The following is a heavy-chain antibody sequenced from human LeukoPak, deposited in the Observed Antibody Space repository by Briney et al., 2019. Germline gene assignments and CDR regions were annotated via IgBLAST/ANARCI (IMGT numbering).Heavy chain of an antibody. CDR1: GFTFSSYS. V-gene: IGHV3-48*04. Sequence: GGSLRLSCAASGFTFSSYSMNWVRQAPGKGLEWVSYISSSGSTIYYADSVKGRFTISRDNAKNSLYLQMNSLRAEDTAVYYCARRGTAADYYFDYWGQGTLVTVSS. J-gene: IGHJ4*02. CDR2: ISSSGSTI. CDR3: ARRGTAADYYFDY. D-gene: IGHD6-13*01.